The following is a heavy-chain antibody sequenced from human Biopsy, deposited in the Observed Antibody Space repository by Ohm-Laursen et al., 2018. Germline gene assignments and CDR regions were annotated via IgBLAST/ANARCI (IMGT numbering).Heavy chain of an antibody. Sequence: SLRLSCAASGFIFGDYAMHWVRQVPGKGLEWVSGITWSGGTTSYVDSVKGRFTISRDNAKKSLYLQMNSLRAEDTALYHCARRGSGDYYFDYWGQGTLVTVSS. D-gene: IGHD4-17*01. V-gene: IGHV3-20*01. CDR1: GFIFGDYA. CDR3: ARRGSGDYYFDY. CDR2: ITWSGGTT. J-gene: IGHJ4*02.